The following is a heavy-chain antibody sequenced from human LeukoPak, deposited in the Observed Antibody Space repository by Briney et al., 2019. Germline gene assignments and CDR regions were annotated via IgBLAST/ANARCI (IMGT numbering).Heavy chain of an antibody. V-gene: IGHV4-39*01. D-gene: IGHD1-26*01. J-gene: IGHJ4*02. CDR3: ARSRVSGSSPY. CDR1: GGSISSSSYY. Sequence: SETLSLTCTVSGGSISSSSYYWGWIRQPPGKGLEWIGSIYYSGSTYYNPSLKSRVTISVDTSKNQFSLKLSSVTAADTAVYYCARSRVSGSSPYWGQGTLVTVSS. CDR2: IYYSGST.